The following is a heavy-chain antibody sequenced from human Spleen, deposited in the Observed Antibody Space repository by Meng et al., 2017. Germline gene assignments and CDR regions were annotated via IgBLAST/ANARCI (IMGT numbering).Heavy chain of an antibody. J-gene: IGHJ4*02. CDR1: GYSFTDYY. CDR2: INPNIGST. D-gene: IGHD1-20*01. CDR3: ARDNWNFFDY. Sequence: ASVKVSCKASGYSFTDYYMYWVRQAPGQGLEWMGRINPNIGSTYYAQRFQGRVTMTRDTSISTVYMEMTGLKSDDTAVYYCARDNWNFFDYWGQGALVTVSS. V-gene: IGHV1-2*06.